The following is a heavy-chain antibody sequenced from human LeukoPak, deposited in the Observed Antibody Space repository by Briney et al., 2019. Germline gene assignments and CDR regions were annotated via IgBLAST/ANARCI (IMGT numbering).Heavy chain of an antibody. CDR2: IYPGDSDT. V-gene: IGHV5-51*01. CDR3: ARRQNGELLIIC. CDR1: GYRFICYW. J-gene: IGHJ4*02. D-gene: IGHD1-26*01. Sequence: GESLKISLKGSGYRFICYWIGGVRQMPGKGLEWMGIIYPGDSDTRYSPSFQGQVTISADKSISTAYLQWSSLKASDTAMYYCARRQNGELLIICWGQGTLVTVSS.